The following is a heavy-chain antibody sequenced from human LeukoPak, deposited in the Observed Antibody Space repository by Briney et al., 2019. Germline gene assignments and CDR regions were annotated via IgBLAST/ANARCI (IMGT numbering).Heavy chain of an antibody. D-gene: IGHD6-13*01. CDR3: ARRSIAAAGPDDFQH. CDR1: GGSISSSNW. CDR2: IYHSGST. V-gene: IGHV4-4*02. J-gene: IGHJ1*01. Sequence: PSETLSLTCAVSGGSISSSNWWSWVRQPPGKGLEWIGEIYHSGSTNYNPSLKSRVTISVDKSKNQFSLKLSSVTAADTAVYYCARRSIAAAGPDDFQHWGQGTLVTVSS.